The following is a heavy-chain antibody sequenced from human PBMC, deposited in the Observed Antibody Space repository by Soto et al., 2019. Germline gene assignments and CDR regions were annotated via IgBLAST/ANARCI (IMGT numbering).Heavy chain of an antibody. J-gene: IGHJ5*02. CDR1: GGTFSSYA. CDR2: IIPIFGTA. Sequence: QVQLVQSGAEVKKPGCSVKVSCKASGGTFSSYAISWVRQAPGQGLEWMGGIIPIFGTANYAQKFQGRVTITADESTSRAYMELISLRSEDTAVYYCASQMTTVTTGWFDPWGQGTLVTVSS. D-gene: IGHD4-17*01. V-gene: IGHV1-69*01. CDR3: ASQMTTVTTGWFDP.